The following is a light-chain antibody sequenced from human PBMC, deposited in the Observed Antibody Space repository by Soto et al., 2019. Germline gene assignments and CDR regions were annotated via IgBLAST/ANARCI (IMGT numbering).Light chain of an antibody. V-gene: IGKV3-20*01. CDR3: QQYGSLGT. CDR1: QSARSF. Sequence: EIVLTQSPAALSLSPGDRATLSCTASQSARSFLAWYQQKPGQAPRLLIYGTSTRATGIPDRFSGSGSQTDFTLTISRLEPEDFAVYYCQQYGSLGTFGQGTRVEIK. J-gene: IGKJ1*01. CDR2: GTS.